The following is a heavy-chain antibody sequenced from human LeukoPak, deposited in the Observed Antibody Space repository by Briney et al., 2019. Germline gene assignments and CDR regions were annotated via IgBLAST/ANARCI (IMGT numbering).Heavy chain of an antibody. CDR2: IYYSGST. J-gene: IGHJ4*02. CDR1: GGSISSSSYY. V-gene: IGHV4-39*01. D-gene: IGHD5-18*01. CDR3: ARSEDTAMATVY. Sequence: SETLSLTCTVSGGSISSSSYYWGWIRQPPGKGLEWIGSIYYSGSTYYNPSLKSRVTISVDTSKNQFSLKLSSVTAADTAVYYCARSEDTAMATVYWGQGTLVTVSS.